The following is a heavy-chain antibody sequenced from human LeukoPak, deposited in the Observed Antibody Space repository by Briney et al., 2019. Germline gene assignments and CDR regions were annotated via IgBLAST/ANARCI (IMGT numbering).Heavy chain of an antibody. J-gene: IGHJ4*02. CDR3: ARHVVRDFEGLGVYDILTGYYLFDY. D-gene: IGHD3-9*01. Sequence: KTSETLSLTCAVYGGSFSGYYWSWIRQPPGKGLEWIGEINHSGSTNYNPSLKSRVTISVDTSKNQFSLKLSSVTAADTAVYYCARHVVRDFEGLGVYDILTGYYLFDYWGQGTLVTVSS. CDR2: INHSGST. CDR1: GGSFSGYY. V-gene: IGHV4-34*01.